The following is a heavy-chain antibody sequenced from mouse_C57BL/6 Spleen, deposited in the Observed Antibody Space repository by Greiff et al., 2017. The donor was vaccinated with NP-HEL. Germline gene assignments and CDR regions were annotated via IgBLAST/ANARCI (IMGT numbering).Heavy chain of an antibody. V-gene: IGHV1-22*01. CDR3: ARDYYDYDYFDY. CDR1: GYTFTDYN. CDR2: INPNNGGT. Sequence: VQLQQSGPELVKPGASVKMSCKASGYTFTDYNMHWVKQSHGKSLEWIGYINPNNGGTSYNQKFKGKATLTGNKSSSTAYMELRSLTSEDSAVYYCARDYYDYDYFDYWGQGTTLTVSS. J-gene: IGHJ2*01. D-gene: IGHD2-4*01.